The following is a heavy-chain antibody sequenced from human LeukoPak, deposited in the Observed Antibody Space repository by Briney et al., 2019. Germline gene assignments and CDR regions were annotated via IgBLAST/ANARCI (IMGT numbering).Heavy chain of an antibody. V-gene: IGHV3-53*01. CDR3: AGDGYEVDY. Sequence: HAGGSLRLSCAASGFTFSSYEMNWVRQAPGKGLEWVSVIYSGGSTYYADSVKGRFTISRDNSKNTLYLQMNSLRAEDTAVYYCAGDGYEVDYWGQGTLVTVSS. J-gene: IGHJ4*02. CDR1: GFTFSSYE. D-gene: IGHD5-12*01. CDR2: IYSGGST.